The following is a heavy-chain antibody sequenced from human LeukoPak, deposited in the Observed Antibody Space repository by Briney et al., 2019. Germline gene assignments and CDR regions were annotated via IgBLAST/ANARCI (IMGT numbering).Heavy chain of an antibody. CDR2: IWYDGSNK. D-gene: IGHD5-12*01. V-gene: IGHV3-33*01. CDR1: GFTFSSFG. J-gene: IGHJ4*02. Sequence: GGSLRLACAASGFTFSSFGVYWVRQAPGKGLEWVAVIWYDGSNKYHADSVKGRFTISRDNSKNTLYLQMNSLRAEDTAVYYCARDENTVATGPDYWGQGTLVTVSS. CDR3: ARDENTVATGPDY.